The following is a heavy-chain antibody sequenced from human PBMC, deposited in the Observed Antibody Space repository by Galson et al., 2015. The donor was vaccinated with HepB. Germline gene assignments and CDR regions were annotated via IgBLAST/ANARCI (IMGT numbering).Heavy chain of an antibody. V-gene: IGHV1-46*01. CDR2: INPSGGTT. CDR1: GFTFTTYY. CDR3: ARRRPLYSYYDY. D-gene: IGHD5-18*01. J-gene: IGHJ4*02. Sequence: SVKVSCKASGFTFTTYYMHWVRQAPGQGLEWMGIINPSGGTTSYAQKFQGRVTMTRDTSTSTVYMELSSLKSEDAAVYYCARRRPLYSYYDYWGQGTLVTVSS.